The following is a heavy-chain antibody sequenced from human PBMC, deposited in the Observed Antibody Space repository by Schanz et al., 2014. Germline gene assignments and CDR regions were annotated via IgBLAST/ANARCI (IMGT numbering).Heavy chain of an antibody. V-gene: IGHV1-2*02. CDR3: ARELRLEYYFDY. J-gene: IGHJ4*02. D-gene: IGHD4-17*01. CDR2: INPNSGDT. CDR1: GYTFTGYY. Sequence: QVQLVQSGAEVKKPGASVKVSCKASGYTFTGYYIHWVRQAPGQGLEWMGWINPNSGDTNYAQKFQGRVTMTRDTSITTAYMDLSGLTSDDTAVYYCARELRLEYYFDYWGQGTQVTVSS.